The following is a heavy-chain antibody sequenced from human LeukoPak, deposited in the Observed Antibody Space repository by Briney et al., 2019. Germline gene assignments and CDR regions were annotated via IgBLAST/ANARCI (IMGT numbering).Heavy chain of an antibody. J-gene: IGHJ4*02. Sequence: GGSLRLSCAASGFTFGDYWMHWVRQAPGKGLVWVSRIISDGSSASYADSVKGRFTMSRDNAKNTLHLQMNSLRVEDTAVYYCVRDSNYHPDCWGQGTLVTVSS. CDR3: VRDSNYHPDC. CDR2: IISDGSSA. CDR1: GFTFGDYW. D-gene: IGHD4-11*01. V-gene: IGHV3-74*01.